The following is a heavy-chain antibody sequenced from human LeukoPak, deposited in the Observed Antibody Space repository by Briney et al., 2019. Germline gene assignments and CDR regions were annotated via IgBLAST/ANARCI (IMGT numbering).Heavy chain of an antibody. Sequence: PSETLSLTCTVCGDSIRSDYWSWIRQPREEGLEYIAHIHYRGNTVYSPSLKSRVTMSVDTSKNQFSLKFASAAAPDTAVYYCARLGGYQLPRQTYKYHPLDVWGQGTTVSVS. CDR3: ARLGGYQLPRQTYKYHPLDV. V-gene: IGHV4-59*08. J-gene: IGHJ6*02. CDR2: IHYRGNT. D-gene: IGHD2-2*01. CDR1: GDSIRSDY.